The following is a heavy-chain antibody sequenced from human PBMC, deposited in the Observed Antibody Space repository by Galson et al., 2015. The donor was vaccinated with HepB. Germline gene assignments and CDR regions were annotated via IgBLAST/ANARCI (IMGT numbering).Heavy chain of an antibody. CDR2: INPSGGST. Sequence: SVKVSCKASGYTFTSYYMHWVRQAPGQGLEWMGIINPSGGSTSYAQKFQGRVTMTRDTSTSTVYMELSSLRSEDTAVYYCARGSTVTTPDTSFDYWGQGTLVTVSS. J-gene: IGHJ4*02. D-gene: IGHD4-17*01. V-gene: IGHV1-46*01. CDR3: ARGSTVTTPDTSFDY. CDR1: GYTFTSYY.